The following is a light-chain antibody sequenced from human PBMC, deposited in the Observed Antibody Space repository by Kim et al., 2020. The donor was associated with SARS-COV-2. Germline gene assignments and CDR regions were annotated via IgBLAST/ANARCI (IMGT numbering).Light chain of an antibody. CDR1: QSFSTW. Sequence: DIQMTQSPTTLSASVGDRVTITCRASQSFSTWLAWFQQKPGKAPKLLIYKASSLESGVPSRFSGSGSGTEFTLTISSLRPDDFATYYCQQHKSYPLTFGQGTKVDIK. CDR2: KAS. J-gene: IGKJ1*01. CDR3: QQHKSYPLT. V-gene: IGKV1-5*03.